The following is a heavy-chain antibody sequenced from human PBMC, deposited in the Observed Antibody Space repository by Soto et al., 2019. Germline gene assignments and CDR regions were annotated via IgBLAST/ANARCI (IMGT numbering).Heavy chain of an antibody. J-gene: IGHJ3*02. V-gene: IGHV1-18*01. Sequence: QVQLVQSGAEVKKPGASVKVSCKASGYTFATYGISWVRQAPGQGLEWMGWISTYNGDTNYAQNLQGRVTMTTDTXXXXXXXXXXXXXXXXXXXXXXXXXXXXXXXGVGNDAFDIWGQGTMVTVSS. CDR3: XXXXXXXXXGVGNDAFDI. CDR2: ISTYNGDT. D-gene: IGHD3-3*01. CDR1: GYTFATYG.